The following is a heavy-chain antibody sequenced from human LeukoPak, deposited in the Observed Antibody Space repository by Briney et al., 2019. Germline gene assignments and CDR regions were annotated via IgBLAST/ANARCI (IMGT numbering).Heavy chain of an antibody. CDR3: ARGRPPYYYDSSGFREAFDY. J-gene: IGHJ4*02. CDR2: IYSGGST. V-gene: IGHV3-66*01. Sequence: GGSLRLSCAASGFTVSSNYMSWVRQAPGKGLEWVSVIYSGGSTYYADSVKGRFTISRDNSKNTLYLQMNSLRAEDTAVYYCARGRPPYYYDSSGFREAFDYWGQGTLATVSS. CDR1: GFTVSSNY. D-gene: IGHD3-22*01.